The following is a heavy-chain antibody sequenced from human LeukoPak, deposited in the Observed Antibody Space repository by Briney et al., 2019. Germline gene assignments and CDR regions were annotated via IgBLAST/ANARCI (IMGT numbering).Heavy chain of an antibody. V-gene: IGHV1-2*02. CDR3: ARAGFGYYDFWSGPNGGGWFDP. Sequence: ASVKVSCRASGYTFTGSYMHWVRQAPGQGLEWMGWINPNSGGTNYAQKFQGRATMTRDTSISTAYMELSRLRSDDTAVYYCARAGFGYYDFWSGPNGGGWFDPWGQGTLVTVSS. CDR2: INPNSGGT. J-gene: IGHJ5*02. CDR1: GYTFTGSY. D-gene: IGHD3-3*01.